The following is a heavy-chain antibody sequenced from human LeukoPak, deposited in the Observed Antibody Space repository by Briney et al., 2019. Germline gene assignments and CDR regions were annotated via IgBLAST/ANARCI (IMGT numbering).Heavy chain of an antibody. CDR2: IYYSGST. CDR3: AGLVGRYSSGLYYYYFDY. V-gene: IGHV4-31*03. CDR1: GGSISSGGYY. D-gene: IGHD3-22*01. J-gene: IGHJ4*02. Sequence: KPSETLSLTCTVSGGSISSGGYYWSWIRQHPGKGLEWIGYIYYSGSTYYNPSLKSRVTISVDTSKNQFFLNLSSVTAADTAVYYCAGLVGRYSSGLYYYYFDYWGQGTLVTVSS.